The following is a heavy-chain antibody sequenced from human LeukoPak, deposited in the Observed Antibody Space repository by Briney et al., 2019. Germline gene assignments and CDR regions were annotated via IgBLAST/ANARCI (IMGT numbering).Heavy chain of an antibody. J-gene: IGHJ4*02. CDR2: ISAYNGNT. V-gene: IGHV1-18*01. D-gene: IGHD3-9*01. Sequence: ASVKVSCKASGYTFTSYGISWVRQAPGQGLEWMGWISAYNGNTNYAQKLQGRVTMTTDTSTSTAYMELRSLRSDDTAVYYCAIGGGIGILTGPNDYWGQGTLVTVSS. CDR3: AIGGGIGILTGPNDY. CDR1: GYTFTSYG.